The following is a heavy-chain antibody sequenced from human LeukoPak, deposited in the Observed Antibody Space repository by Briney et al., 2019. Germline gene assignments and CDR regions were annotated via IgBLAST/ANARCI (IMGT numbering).Heavy chain of an antibody. Sequence: ASVKVSCKASGYTFISYYMHWVRQAPGQGLEWMGIINPSGGSTNYAQKVQGRVTMTRDTSTSTVYMELSSLRAEDTAVYYCARAAGRMDVWGKGTTVTVSS. CDR3: ARAAGRMDV. CDR1: GYTFISYY. CDR2: INPSGGST. D-gene: IGHD6-25*01. J-gene: IGHJ6*04. V-gene: IGHV1-46*01.